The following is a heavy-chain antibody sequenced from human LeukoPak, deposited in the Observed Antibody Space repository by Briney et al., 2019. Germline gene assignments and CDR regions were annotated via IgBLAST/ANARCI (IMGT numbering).Heavy chain of an antibody. D-gene: IGHD6-6*01. V-gene: IGHV3-21*01. CDR2: ISSSSSYI. Sequence: GGSLRLSCAASGFTFSSYSMNWVRQAPGKGLEWVSSISSSSSYIYYADSVKGRLTISRDNAKNSLYLQMNSLRAEDTAVYYCARALYSSSSGGFDYWGQGTLVTVSS. J-gene: IGHJ4*02. CDR3: ARALYSSSSGGFDY. CDR1: GFTFSSYS.